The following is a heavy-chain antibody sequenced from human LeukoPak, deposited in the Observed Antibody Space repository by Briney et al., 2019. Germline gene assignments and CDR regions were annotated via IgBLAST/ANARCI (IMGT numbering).Heavy chain of an antibody. CDR1: GDSVSSNSAT. CDR3: ARGLYRYFDL. CDR2: TYYRSKWDT. J-gene: IGHJ2*01. V-gene: IGHV6-1*01. Sequence: SQTLSLTCAISGDSVSSNSATWNWIRQSPSRGLEWLGRTYYRSKWDTDYPVSVKSRITINPDTSKNQFSLQLNSVTPEDTAIYYCARGLYRYFDLWGRGTLVTVSS.